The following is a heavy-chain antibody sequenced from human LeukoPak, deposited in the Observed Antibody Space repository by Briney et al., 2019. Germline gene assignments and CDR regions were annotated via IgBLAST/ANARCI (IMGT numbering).Heavy chain of an antibody. CDR3: ARVGYCSGDRCYYGLTYYYYYGLDV. Sequence: ASVKVSRKASGYTFTGYYMHWVRQAPGQGLEWMGWINPNSGATDYAQKFQGRVTMTRDTSISTAYMELSRLRSDDTAVYYCARVGYCSGDRCYYGLTYYYYYGLDVWGQGTTVTVSS. J-gene: IGHJ6*02. V-gene: IGHV1-2*02. CDR2: INPNSGAT. D-gene: IGHD2-15*01. CDR1: GYTFTGYY.